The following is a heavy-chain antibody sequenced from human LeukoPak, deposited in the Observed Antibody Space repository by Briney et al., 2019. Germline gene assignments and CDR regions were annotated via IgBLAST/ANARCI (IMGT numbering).Heavy chain of an antibody. CDR3: AREESGIAAAGKSYYYYYMDV. CDR2: IIPVFGTS. Sequence: GASVKVSCKASGGTFSRFAINWVRQAPGQGLEWMGGIIPVFGTSNNAQKFQGRVTITADKSTSTAYMELSSLRSEDTAVYYCAREESGIAAAGKSYYYYYMDVWGKGTTVTVSS. V-gene: IGHV1-69*06. J-gene: IGHJ6*03. CDR1: GGTFSRFA. D-gene: IGHD6-13*01.